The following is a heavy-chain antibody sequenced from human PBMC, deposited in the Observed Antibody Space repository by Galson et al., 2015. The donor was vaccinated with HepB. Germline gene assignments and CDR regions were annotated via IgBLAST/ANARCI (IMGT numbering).Heavy chain of an antibody. CDR1: GFTFSSYS. CDR2: IGSSSSYI. J-gene: IGHJ3*02. CDR3: ASLPNVGATVAYFDAFDI. Sequence: SLRLSCAASGFTFSSYSMNWVRQAPGKGLEWVSSIGSSSSYIYYADSVKGRFTISRDNAKNSLYLQMNSLRAEDTAVYYCASLPNVGATVAYFDAFDIWGQGTMVTVSS. V-gene: IGHV3-21*01. D-gene: IGHD1-26*01.